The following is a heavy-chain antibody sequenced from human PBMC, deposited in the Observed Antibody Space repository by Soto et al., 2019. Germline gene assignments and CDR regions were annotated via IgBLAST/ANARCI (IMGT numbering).Heavy chain of an antibody. Sequence: QIQLQESGPGLVKPSETLSLTCSVSGDSIRSVGYYWTWIRQPPGKGLEWLGDVYGDGTSRDNASPRSRLYIPAAPSNNAISRTLTSGTATDTAVYFCGRGVSSGWTPTRVDPWGHG. CDR3: GRGVSSGWTPTRVDP. D-gene: IGHD6-25*01. CDR2: VYGDGTS. V-gene: IGHV4-30-4*08. J-gene: IGHJ5*02. CDR1: GDSIRSVGYY.